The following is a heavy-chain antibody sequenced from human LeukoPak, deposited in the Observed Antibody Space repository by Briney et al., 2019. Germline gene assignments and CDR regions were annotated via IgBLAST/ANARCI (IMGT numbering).Heavy chain of an antibody. Sequence: PSETLSLTCTVSGGSISSYYWSWIRQPPGKGLEWIGYIYYSGSTNYNPSLKSRVTISVDTSKNQFSLELSSVTAADTAVYYCARLTLGYCSSTSCRLGYYYYGMDVWGQGTTVTVPS. CDR3: ARLTLGYCSSTSCRLGYYYYGMDV. CDR1: GGSISSYY. V-gene: IGHV4-59*01. J-gene: IGHJ6*02. D-gene: IGHD2-2*01. CDR2: IYYSGST.